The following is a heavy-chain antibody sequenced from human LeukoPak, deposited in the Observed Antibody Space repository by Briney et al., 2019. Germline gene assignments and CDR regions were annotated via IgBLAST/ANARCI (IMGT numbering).Heavy chain of an antibody. V-gene: IGHV3-11*01. D-gene: IGHD1-26*01. CDR1: GFTFSDYN. CDR3: ARDYYSGTYAH. CDR2: ISRSGSTK. J-gene: IGHJ4*02. Sequence: PGGSLRLPCAASGFTFSDYNMRWIRQAPGKGLEWVSSISRSGSTKYYADSVKGRFTISRDNAKNSLFLQMNSLRAEDTAVYYCARDYYSGTYAHWGQGTLVTVSS.